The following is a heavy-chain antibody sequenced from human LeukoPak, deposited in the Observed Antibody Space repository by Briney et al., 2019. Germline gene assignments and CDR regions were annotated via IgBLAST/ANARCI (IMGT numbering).Heavy chain of an antibody. D-gene: IGHD1-1*01. CDR1: GYTFTSYD. J-gene: IGHJ4*02. V-gene: IGHV1-8*03. Sequence: ASVKVSCKASGYTFTSYDINWVRQATGQGLEWMGWMNPNSGNTGYAQKFQGRVTITRNTSISTAYMELSSLRSEDTAVYYCARDPRKNGYFDYWGQGTLVTVSS. CDR3: ARDPRKNGYFDY. CDR2: MNPNSGNT.